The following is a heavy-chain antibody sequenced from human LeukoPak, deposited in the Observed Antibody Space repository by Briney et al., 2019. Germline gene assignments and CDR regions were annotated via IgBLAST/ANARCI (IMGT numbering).Heavy chain of an antibody. CDR1: GFTFSTYA. CDR3: AKALYGGNTV. J-gene: IGHJ4*02. V-gene: IGHV3-23*01. CDR2: ISGNGVTT. D-gene: IGHD4-23*01. Sequence: PGGSLTLSCAASGFTFSTYAMGWVRQAPGEGLRWVSSISGNGVTTYYADSVKGRFTISRDSSKNTLYLQMNSLRAEDTALYYCAKALYGGNTVWGQGTLVTVSS.